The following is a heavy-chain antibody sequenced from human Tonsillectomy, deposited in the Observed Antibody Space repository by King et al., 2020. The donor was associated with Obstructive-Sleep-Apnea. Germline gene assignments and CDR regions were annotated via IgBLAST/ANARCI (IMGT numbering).Heavy chain of an antibody. Sequence: VQLVESGGGLVQPGGSLRLSCAASGCTFSNYAMNWVRQTPGKGLEWISSILRSGETTYYADSVRGRFTSSRDNSKNTLSLQMDSLRAEDTAVYYCAKCRYERSRFVVGYDHWGQGSLVTVSS. CDR3: AKCRYERSRFVVGYDH. CDR2: ILRSGETT. J-gene: IGHJ4*02. D-gene: IGHD2-2*01. V-gene: IGHV3-23*04. CDR1: GCTFSNYA.